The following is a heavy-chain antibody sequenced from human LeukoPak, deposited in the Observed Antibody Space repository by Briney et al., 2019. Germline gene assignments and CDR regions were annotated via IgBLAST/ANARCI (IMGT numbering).Heavy chain of an antibody. CDR3: ARRSPSADALDI. CDR1: GYTFSRNA. J-gene: IGHJ3*02. CDR2: LNTKTGTP. Sequence: VSVKVSCKASGYTFSRNAINWVRQAPGQGLEWMGWLNTKTGTPTYAQGFTGRFVFSLDISVSTTYLQISNLKPEDTAVYYCARRSPSADALDIWGQGTMVTVSS. V-gene: IGHV7-4-1*02.